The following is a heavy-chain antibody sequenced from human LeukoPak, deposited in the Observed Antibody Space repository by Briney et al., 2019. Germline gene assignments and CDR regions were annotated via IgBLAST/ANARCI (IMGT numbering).Heavy chain of an antibody. D-gene: IGHD1-26*01. Sequence: GGSLRLSCTASGFTFGDYAMSWVRQAPGKGLEWVGFIRSKAYGGTTEYAASVKGRFTISRDDSKSIAYLQMNSLKTEDTAVYYCTRVVVGATYYYMDVWGKGTTVTISS. CDR1: GFTFGDYA. CDR2: IRSKAYGGTT. V-gene: IGHV3-49*04. CDR3: TRVVVGATYYYMDV. J-gene: IGHJ6*03.